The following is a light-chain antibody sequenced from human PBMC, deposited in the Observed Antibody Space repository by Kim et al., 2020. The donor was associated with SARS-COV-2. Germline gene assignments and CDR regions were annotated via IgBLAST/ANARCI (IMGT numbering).Light chain of an antibody. CDR1: KLGDKY. CDR3: QAWDISSVV. Sequence: VSPGKTASITCSGDKLGDKYACWYHQKPGQSPVLVIYQDSKRPSGIPERFSGSNSGNTATLTISGTQAMDEADYYAQAWDISSVVFGGGTQLTVL. CDR2: QDS. V-gene: IGLV3-1*01. J-gene: IGLJ2*01.